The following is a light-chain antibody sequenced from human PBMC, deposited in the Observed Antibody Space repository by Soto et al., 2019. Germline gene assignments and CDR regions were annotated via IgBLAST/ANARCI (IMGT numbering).Light chain of an antibody. V-gene: IGLV1-40*01. CDR2: GNS. CDR3: RSYDSRMSGYV. Sequence: QSVLTQPPSVSGAPGQRVTISCTGSSSNVGAGYEVHWYQQLPGTAPKLLIYGNSNRPSGVPDRFSGSKSGTSASLAITGLQAEDEADYYCRSYDSRMSGYVFGTGTKLTVL. J-gene: IGLJ1*01. CDR1: SSNVGAGYE.